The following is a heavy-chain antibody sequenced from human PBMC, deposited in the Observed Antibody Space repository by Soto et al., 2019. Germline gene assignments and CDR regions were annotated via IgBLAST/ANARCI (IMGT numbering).Heavy chain of an antibody. D-gene: IGHD2-15*01. CDR2: ISAYNGNT. CDR3: AREQYCSGGSCLAFDI. V-gene: IGHV1-18*01. CDR1: GYTFTSYG. Sequence: ASVKVSCKASGYTFTSYGISWVRQAPGQGLEWMGWISAYNGNTNYAQKLQGRVTMTTDTSTSTAYMELRSLRFDDTAVYYCAREQYCSGGSCLAFDIWGQGTMVTVSS. J-gene: IGHJ3*02.